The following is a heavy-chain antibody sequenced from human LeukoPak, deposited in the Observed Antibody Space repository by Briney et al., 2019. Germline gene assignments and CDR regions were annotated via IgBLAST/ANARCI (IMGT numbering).Heavy chain of an antibody. CDR2: IKGDGSST. J-gene: IGHJ4*02. Sequence: GGSLRLSCAASGFTFSSYWMHWVRHTPGKGLVWVSRIKGDGSSTSYADSVKGRFTISRDNAKNTLYLQMNSLRAEDTAVYYCARGRGTTTSPYYFDYWGQGTLVTVSS. V-gene: IGHV3-74*01. CDR1: GFTFSSYW. D-gene: IGHD4-11*01. CDR3: ARGRGTTTSPYYFDY.